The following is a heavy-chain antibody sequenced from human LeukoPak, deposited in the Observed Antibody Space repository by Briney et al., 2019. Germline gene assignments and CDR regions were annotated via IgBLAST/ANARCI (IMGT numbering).Heavy chain of an antibody. J-gene: IGHJ4*02. CDR1: GFTFSSYE. CDR3: ANEELDY. CDR2: ISSSGSTI. V-gene: IGHV3-48*03. Sequence: GGSLRLSCAASGFTFSSYEMNWVRQAPGKGLEWVSYISSSGSTIYYADSVKGRVTISRDRSNNTLYLQMNSLRVEDTAVYYCANEELDYWGQGVLVTVSS.